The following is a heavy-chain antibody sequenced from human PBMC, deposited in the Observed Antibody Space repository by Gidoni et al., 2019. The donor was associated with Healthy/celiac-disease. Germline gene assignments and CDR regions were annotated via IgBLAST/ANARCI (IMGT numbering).Heavy chain of an antibody. CDR3: AKSYILTGYYNV. J-gene: IGHJ4*02. CDR1: GFTFSSYA. V-gene: IGHV3-23*01. CDR2: LGGSGGST. D-gene: IGHD3-9*01. Sequence: EVQLLESGGGLVQPGGALRHSGAAPGFTFSSYAMSWVRQAPGKGLEWVSALGGSGGSTYYAASVKGRFTISSDNSKNTLYLQMNSLRAEDTAVYYCAKSYILTGYYNVWGQGTLVTVSS.